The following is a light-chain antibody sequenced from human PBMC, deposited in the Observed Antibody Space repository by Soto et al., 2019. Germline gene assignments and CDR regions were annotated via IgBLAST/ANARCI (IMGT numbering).Light chain of an antibody. CDR3: QQYYTGPTWT. J-gene: IGKJ1*01. V-gene: IGKV4-1*01. Sequence: DIVMTQSPDSLAVSLGESATINCKSSQSIFYSSNNKNYLAWYQQRPGQPPRLLIYWASTRESGVPDRFSGSGSGTDFALTISSLQAEDVAVYYCQQYYTGPTWTFGQGTKVEIK. CDR2: WAS. CDR1: QSIFYSSNNKNY.